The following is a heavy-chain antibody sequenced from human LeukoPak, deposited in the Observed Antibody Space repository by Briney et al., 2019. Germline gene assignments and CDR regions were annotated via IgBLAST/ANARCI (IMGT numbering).Heavy chain of an antibody. D-gene: IGHD5-12*01. CDR3: ARGRKDIVATINGYYFDY. V-gene: IGHV6-1*01. CDR1: GDSVSSNSAA. Sequence: KRSQTLSLTCAISGDSVSSNSAAWNWIRQSPSRGLEWLGRTYYRSKWYNDYAVSVKSRITINPDTSKNQFSLQLNSVTPEDTAVYYCARGRKDIVATINGYYFDYWGQGTLVTVSS. CDR2: TYYRSKWYN. J-gene: IGHJ4*02.